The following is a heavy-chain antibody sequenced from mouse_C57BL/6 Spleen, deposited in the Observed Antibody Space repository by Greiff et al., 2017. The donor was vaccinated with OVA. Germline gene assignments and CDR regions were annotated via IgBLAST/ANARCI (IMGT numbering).Heavy chain of an antibody. CDR3: ARLEGLYYFDY. J-gene: IGHJ2*01. V-gene: IGHV1-64*01. CDR1: GYTFTSYW. CDR2: IHPNSGST. Sequence: QVQLQQPGAELVKPGASVKLSCKASGYTFTSYWMHWVKQRPGQGLEWIGMIHPNSGSTNYNEKFKSKATLTVDKSSSTAYMQLSSLTSEDSAVYYCARLEGLYYFDYWGQGTTLTVSS.